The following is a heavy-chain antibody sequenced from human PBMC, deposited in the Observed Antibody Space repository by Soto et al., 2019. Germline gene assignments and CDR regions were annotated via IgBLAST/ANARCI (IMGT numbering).Heavy chain of an antibody. CDR1: GFTFDDYG. CDR2: ISWDSYSI. Sequence: EVQLVESGGGLVQPGRSLRLSCVGSGFTFDDYGMRWVRQAPGKGLEWVSGISWDSYSIGYAASVKGRLTISRDNAKNALYLQMNSLKSEDTALYYCAKARGGIDYWGQGTLVTVSS. V-gene: IGHV3-9*01. CDR3: AKARGGIDY. D-gene: IGHD3-16*01. J-gene: IGHJ4*02.